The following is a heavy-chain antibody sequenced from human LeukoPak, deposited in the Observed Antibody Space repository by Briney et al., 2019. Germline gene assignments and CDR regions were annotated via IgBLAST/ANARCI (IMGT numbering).Heavy chain of an antibody. J-gene: IGHJ5*02. CDR3: ARGPLRGVRQKNWFDP. CDR1: GFTFSSYA. V-gene: IGHV3-30*04. D-gene: IGHD3-10*01. Sequence: PGGSLRLSCAASGFTFSSYAMHWVRQAPGKGLEWVTIISYDGTNKYYADSVKGRFTISRDNSKNTLFLQMNSLRAEDTAVYYCARGPLRGVRQKNWFDPWGQGTLVTVSS. CDR2: ISYDGTNK.